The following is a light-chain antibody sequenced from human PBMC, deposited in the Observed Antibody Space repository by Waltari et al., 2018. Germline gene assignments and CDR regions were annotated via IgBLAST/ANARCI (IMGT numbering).Light chain of an antibody. CDR1: KVGNKY. CDR3: QAWDGSTLV. CDR2: QDT. Sequence: SYELTQPPSVSVSPGQTASITCSGDKVGNKYCGWYQQQPGQSPVLVIYQDTKRPSGIPERFAGSLSGNTATLTISGTQAMDEADYYCQAWDGSTLVFGGGTKLTVL. V-gene: IGLV3-1*01. J-gene: IGLJ2*01.